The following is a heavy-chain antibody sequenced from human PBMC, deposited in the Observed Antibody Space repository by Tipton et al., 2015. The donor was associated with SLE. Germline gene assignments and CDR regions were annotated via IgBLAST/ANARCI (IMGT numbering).Heavy chain of an antibody. CDR2: IYISGST. CDR1: GGSISSGSYY. Sequence: TLSLTCTVSGGSISSGSYYWSWIRQPAGKGLEWIGRIYISGSTNYNPSLKSRVTISVDTSKNQFSLKLSSVTAADTAVYYCARHPKRESGSQFLFDYWGQGTLVTVSS. V-gene: IGHV4-61*02. D-gene: IGHD2-21*01. J-gene: IGHJ4*02. CDR3: ARHPKRESGSQFLFDY.